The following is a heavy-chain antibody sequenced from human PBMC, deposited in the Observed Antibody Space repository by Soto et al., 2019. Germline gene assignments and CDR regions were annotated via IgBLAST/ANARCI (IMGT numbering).Heavy chain of an antibody. D-gene: IGHD4-17*01. CDR3: ARGVMTTVTYFDY. CDR1: ASTFSSYT. Sequence: EASVKVSCKASASTFSSYTIGWVRQAPGQGLEWMGRIHPLLSIPNYAQKFQGRVTFTADKSTSTAYMELGSLRSEDTATYYCARGVMTTVTYFDYWGQGTLVTVSS. V-gene: IGHV1-69*02. CDR2: IHPLLSIP. J-gene: IGHJ4*02.